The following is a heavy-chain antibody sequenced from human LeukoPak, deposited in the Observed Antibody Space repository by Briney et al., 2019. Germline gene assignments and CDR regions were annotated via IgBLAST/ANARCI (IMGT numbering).Heavy chain of an antibody. Sequence: GGSLRLSCAASGFTFSSYEMNWVRQAPGKGLEWVSYIIGSGSTIYYADSVKGRFTISRDNAKNSLYLQMNSLRAEDTAVYYCARGDDAFDIWGQGTMVTVSS. J-gene: IGHJ3*02. CDR1: GFTFSSYE. CDR3: ARGDDAFDI. CDR2: IIGSGSTI. V-gene: IGHV3-48*03.